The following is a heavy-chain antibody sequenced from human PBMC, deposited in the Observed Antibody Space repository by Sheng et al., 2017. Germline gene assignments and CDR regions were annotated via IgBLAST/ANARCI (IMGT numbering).Heavy chain of an antibody. CDR3: GXDIHRSLDY. Sequence: EVQVVQSGGGLVQPGGSLRLSCVASGFSFSDYWMSWVRQTPGKGLEWVAIINQDGSVKYYVDSMRGRFTISRDNTKSSLFLQMNSLTVEDTAVYYCGXDIHRSLDYWG. D-gene: IGHD1-1*01. J-gene: IGHJ4*01. CDR2: INQDGSVK. CDR1: GFSFSDYW. V-gene: IGHV3-7*01.